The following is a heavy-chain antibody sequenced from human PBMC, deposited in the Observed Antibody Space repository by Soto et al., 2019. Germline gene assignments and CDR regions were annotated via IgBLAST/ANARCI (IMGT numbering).Heavy chain of an antibody. D-gene: IGHD3-3*01. V-gene: IGHV1-18*01. Sequence: QVQLVQSGAEVKKPGASVKVSCKASGYTFTSYGITWVRQAPGQGLEWMGWISAYNGNTNYAQKLEGRVTMTTDTSTRTAYIELMSLRSEDTAVYYCARDDFGASGDYWGQGTLVTVSS. CDR2: ISAYNGNT. CDR3: ARDDFGASGDY. J-gene: IGHJ4*02. CDR1: GYTFTSYG.